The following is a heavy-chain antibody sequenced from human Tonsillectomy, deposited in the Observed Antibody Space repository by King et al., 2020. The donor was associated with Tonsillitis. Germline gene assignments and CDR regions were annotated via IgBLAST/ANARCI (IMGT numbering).Heavy chain of an antibody. Sequence: QLQESGPGLVTPSETLSLTCTVSGASMSDSYWSWIRPPPGKGLEWIGNVYNSGSTNYNPSLNSRVIISLDTPKNHFSLKLTSVTAADSAVYYCARKVDFAGYGMDVWGQGTTVTVSS. CDR3: ARKVDFAGYGMDV. D-gene: IGHD5-12*01. CDR1: GASMSDSY. V-gene: IGHV4-59*12. J-gene: IGHJ6*02. CDR2: VYNSGST.